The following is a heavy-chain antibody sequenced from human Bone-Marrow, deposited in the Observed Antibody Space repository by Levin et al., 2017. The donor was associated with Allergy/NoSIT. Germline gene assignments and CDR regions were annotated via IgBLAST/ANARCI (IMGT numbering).Heavy chain of an antibody. CDR2: MNPNSGNT. D-gene: IGHD4-23*01. Sequence: EASVKVSCKASGYTFTSYDINWVRQATGQGLEWMGWMNPNSGNTGYAQKFQGRVTMTRNTSISTAYMELSSLRSEDTAVYYCARGVFPGSAWYLRVAYYYYGMDVWGQGTTVTVSS. V-gene: IGHV1-8*01. CDR1: GYTFTSYD. J-gene: IGHJ6*02. CDR3: ARGVFPGSAWYLRVAYYYYGMDV.